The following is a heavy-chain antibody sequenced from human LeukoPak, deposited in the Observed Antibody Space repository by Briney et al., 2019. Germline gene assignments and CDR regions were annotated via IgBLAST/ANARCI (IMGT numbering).Heavy chain of an antibody. D-gene: IGHD6-19*01. J-gene: IGHJ5*02. CDR1: GYTFTSYR. V-gene: IGHV1-18*04. Sequence: ASVKVSCMASGYTFTSYRISWVRHAPEQGLERMGCIFVYKGNTNYAQKHQGRVTMTTDTSTSTAYMELRSLRSDDTAVYYCARDKTDSSGWHPNWFDPWGQGTLVTVSS. CDR3: ARDKTDSSGWHPNWFDP. CDR2: IFVYKGNT.